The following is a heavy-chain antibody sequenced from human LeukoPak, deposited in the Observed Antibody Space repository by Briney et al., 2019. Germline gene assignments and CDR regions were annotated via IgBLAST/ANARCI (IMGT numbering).Heavy chain of an antibody. V-gene: IGHV4-4*07. J-gene: IGHJ4*02. Sequence: SETLSLTCTVSGGSIRSYYWNWIRQPAGKGLEWIGRIYSSGSTNYNPSLKSRVTMSVDTSKNQFSLKLSSVTAADTAVYYCARGKIWSPVYLSHWGQGTLVTVSS. CDR2: IYSSGST. CDR3: ARGKIWSPVYLSH. CDR1: GGSIRSYY. D-gene: IGHD3-10*01.